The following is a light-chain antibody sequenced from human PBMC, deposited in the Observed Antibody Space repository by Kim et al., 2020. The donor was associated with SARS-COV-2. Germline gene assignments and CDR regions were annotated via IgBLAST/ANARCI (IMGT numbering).Light chain of an antibody. CDR2: SDR. CDR3: QVWDSSTDHRV. Sequence: ATARMARITCGGNNIESNDVHWYQQKPGQDPVLVIFSDRNRPSGIPERFSGSNPGNTATLPISRIEAGDEADHYCQVWDSSTDHRVFGGGTQLTVL. CDR1: NIESND. J-gene: IGLJ2*01. V-gene: IGLV3-12*02.